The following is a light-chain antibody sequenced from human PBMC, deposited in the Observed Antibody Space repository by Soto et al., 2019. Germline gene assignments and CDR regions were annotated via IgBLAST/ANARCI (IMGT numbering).Light chain of an antibody. CDR3: LQGLQTPYT. CDR1: QSLLHSKGHNY. J-gene: IGKJ2*01. CDR2: LGS. Sequence: DIVMTQSPVSLPVTPGDPASMSCRSDQSLLHSKGHNYLNWYLVKPGQPPQLLIYLGSNRASGGPDRFSGSGSGTDFTLEISRVEAEDVGVYYCLQGLQTPYTFGQGTKLEIK. V-gene: IGKV2-28*01.